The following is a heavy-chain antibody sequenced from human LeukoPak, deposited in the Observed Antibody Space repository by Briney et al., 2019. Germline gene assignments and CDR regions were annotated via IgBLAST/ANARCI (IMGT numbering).Heavy chain of an antibody. V-gene: IGHV4-39*07. CDR1: TFSSYG. CDR3: ARESYYDSSGYSHDAFDI. CDR2: IYYSGNT. D-gene: IGHD3-22*01. J-gene: IGHJ3*02. Sequence: TFSSYGMSWVRQPPGKGLEWIGSIYYSGNTYYKSSLKSRVTIAVDTSKNQFSLKLNSVTAADTAVYYCARESYYDSSGYSHDAFDIWGQGTMVTVSS.